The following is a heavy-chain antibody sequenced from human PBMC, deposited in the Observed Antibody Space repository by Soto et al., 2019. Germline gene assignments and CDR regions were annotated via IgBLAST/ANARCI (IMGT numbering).Heavy chain of an antibody. V-gene: IGHV3-21*01. CDR1: GFTFSSYS. D-gene: IGHD5-18*01. CDR3: ARDGGYSYGQIFDY. CDR2: ISSSSSYI. Sequence: PXGSLRLSCAASGFTFSSYSMNWVRQAPGKGLEWVSSISSSSSYIYYADSVKGRFTISRDNAKNSLYLQMNSLRAEDTAVYYCARDGGYSYGQIFDYWGQGTLVTVSS. J-gene: IGHJ4*02.